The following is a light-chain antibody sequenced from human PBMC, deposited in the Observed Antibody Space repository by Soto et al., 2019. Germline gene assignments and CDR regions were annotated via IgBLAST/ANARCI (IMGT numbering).Light chain of an antibody. CDR1: SSDVGSYNL. Sequence: QSALTQPACVSGSPGQSITISCTGTSSDVGSYNLVSWYQQHPGKAPKLMIYEGSKRPSGVSNRFSGSKSGNTASLTISGXXXXXEADYYCCSYAGSVVFGGGTKLTVL. V-gene: IGLV2-23*01. CDR3: CSYAGSVV. J-gene: IGLJ2*01. CDR2: EGS.